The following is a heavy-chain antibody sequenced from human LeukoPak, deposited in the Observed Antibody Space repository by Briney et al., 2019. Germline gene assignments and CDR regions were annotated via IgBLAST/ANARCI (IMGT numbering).Heavy chain of an antibody. V-gene: IGHV4-34*01. J-gene: IGHJ4*02. CDR3: ARARGGRGYSYGLFDY. CDR2: INHSGST. D-gene: IGHD5-18*01. CDR1: SGSFSGYY. Sequence: PSETLSLTCAVYSGSFSGYYWSWIRQPPGKGLDWIGEINHSGSTNYNPPLKSRVTISVDTSKNQFSLKLSSVTAADTAVYYCARARGGRGYSYGLFDYWGQGTLVTVSS.